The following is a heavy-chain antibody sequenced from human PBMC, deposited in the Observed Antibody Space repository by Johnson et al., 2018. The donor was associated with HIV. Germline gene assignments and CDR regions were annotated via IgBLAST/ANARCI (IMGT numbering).Heavy chain of an antibody. D-gene: IGHD6-6*01. Sequence: QVQVVESGGGVVQPGGSLRLSCAASGFSFNNFGFHWVRQAPGKGLEWVAAISFAGSNKYYADSVKGRFTISRDNSKNTLYLQMNSRRAEDTAVYYCAKDLRHDRSSSGERGREMIVARLGAFDIWGQGTMVTVSS. CDR3: AKDLRHDRSSSGERGREMIVARLGAFDI. CDR2: ISFAGSNK. CDR1: GFSFNNFG. J-gene: IGHJ3*02. V-gene: IGHV3-30*18.